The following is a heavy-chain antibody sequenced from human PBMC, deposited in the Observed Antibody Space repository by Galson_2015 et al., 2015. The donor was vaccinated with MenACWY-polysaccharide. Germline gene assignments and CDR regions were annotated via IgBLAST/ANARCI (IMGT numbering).Heavy chain of an antibody. CDR3: AGGSGYLIDF. J-gene: IGHJ4*02. CDR1: GFTFSTYW. V-gene: IGHV3-7*03. Sequence: SLRLSCAASGFTFSTYWMNWVRQAPGKGLKWVAIIKQDGRAIHYMDSVRGRFTISRDNAKNSLFLQMNSLRTEDTAVYYCAGGSGYLIDFWGQGTQVTVSS. D-gene: IGHD2-2*03. CDR2: IKQDGRAI.